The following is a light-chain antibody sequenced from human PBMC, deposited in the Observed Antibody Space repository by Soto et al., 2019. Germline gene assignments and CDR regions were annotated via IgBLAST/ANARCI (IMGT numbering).Light chain of an antibody. V-gene: IGKV3-11*01. CDR2: DAS. J-gene: IGKJ3*01. CDR1: QSVSSY. CDR3: QQRSNWPPIFT. Sequence: EIVLTQSPATLSLSPGERATLSCRASQSVSSYLAWYQQKPGQAHRLLLYDASTRATGIPGRFSGSGSGTDFTLTISSLEPEDFAVYYCQQRSNWPPIFTFGPGTKVDIK.